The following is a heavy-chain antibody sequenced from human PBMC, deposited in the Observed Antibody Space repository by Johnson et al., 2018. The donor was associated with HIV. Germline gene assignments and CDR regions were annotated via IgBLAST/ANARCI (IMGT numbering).Heavy chain of an antibody. CDR3: AKDQTPNVAAAGDDAFDI. D-gene: IGHD6-13*01. CDR1: GFTFSSYG. V-gene: IGHV3-30*02. Sequence: QVQLVESGGGVVQPGGSLRLSCAASGFTFSSYGMHWVRQAPGKGLEWVAFIRYDGSNKYYADSVKGRFTISRDNSKNTLYLQMNSLRAEDTAVYYCAKDQTPNVAAAGDDAFDIWGQGTMVTVSS. J-gene: IGHJ3*02. CDR2: IRYDGSNK.